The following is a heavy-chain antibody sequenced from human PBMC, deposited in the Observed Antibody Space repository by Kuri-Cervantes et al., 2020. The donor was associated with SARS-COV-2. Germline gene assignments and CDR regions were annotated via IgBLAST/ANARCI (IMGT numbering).Heavy chain of an antibody. D-gene: IGHD3-3*01. CDR1: GFTFSSYS. CDR2: ISSSSSTI. J-gene: IGHJ6*02. CDR3: ARSPYDFWSGYYTGYYYYYGMDV. Sequence: GESLKISCAASGFTFSSYSMNWVRQAPGKGLEWVSYISSSSSTIYYADSVKGRFTISRDNAKNSLYLQMNSLRAEDTAVYYCARSPYDFWSGYYTGYYYYYGMDVWGQGTTVTVSS. V-gene: IGHV3-48*01.